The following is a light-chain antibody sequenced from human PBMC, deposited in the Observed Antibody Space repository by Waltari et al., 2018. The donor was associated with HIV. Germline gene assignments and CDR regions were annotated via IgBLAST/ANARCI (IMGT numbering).Light chain of an antibody. CDR1: SGSIVSNY. CDR2: DDD. CDR3: QSHDGNINWV. Sequence: NFVLIQPHSVSESPGKTITISCIRDSGSIVSNYVHWYQQRPGRAPITVIFDDDQRPSGVPDRFSGSIDRSSNSASLTISGLRTEDEADYYCQSHDGNINWVFGGGTKLTVL. V-gene: IGLV6-57*03. J-gene: IGLJ3*02.